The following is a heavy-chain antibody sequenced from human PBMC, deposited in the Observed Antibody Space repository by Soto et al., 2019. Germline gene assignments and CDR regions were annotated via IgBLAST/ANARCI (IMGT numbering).Heavy chain of an antibody. V-gene: IGHV4-59*08. CDR2: IYYSGST. CDR3: ARRYGSCFDI. D-gene: IGHD3-10*01. CDR1: GGSISSYY. Sequence: QVQLQESGPGLVKPSETLSLTCTVSGGSISSYYWSWIRQPPGKGLEWIGYIYYSGSTNYNPSLKSRVTISVDTSKNQFSLKLSSVTAADTAVYCCARRYGSCFDIWGQGTMVTVSS. J-gene: IGHJ3*02.